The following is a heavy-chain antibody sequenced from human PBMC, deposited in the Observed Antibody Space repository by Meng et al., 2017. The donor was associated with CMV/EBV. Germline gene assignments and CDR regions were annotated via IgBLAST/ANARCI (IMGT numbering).Heavy chain of an antibody. V-gene: IGHV4-39*01. J-gene: IGHJ5*02. CDR2: IYYSGST. D-gene: IGHD2-2*01. Sequence: SETLSLTCTVSGGSISSSSYYWGWIRQPPGKGLEWIGSIYYSGSTYYNPSPKSRVTISVDTSKNQFSLKLSSVTAADTAVYYCASYWYQLLEDNYNWFDPWGQGTRVTVSS. CDR1: GGSISSSSYY. CDR3: ASYWYQLLEDNYNWFDP.